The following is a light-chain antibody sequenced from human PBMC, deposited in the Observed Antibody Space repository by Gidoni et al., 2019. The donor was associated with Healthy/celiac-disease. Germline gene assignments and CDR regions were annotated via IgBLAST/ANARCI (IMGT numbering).Light chain of an antibody. CDR1: QSVSSSY. J-gene: IGKJ1*01. CDR2: GAS. V-gene: IGKV3-20*01. Sequence: ELVLTQSPGTLSLSPGERATLSCRASQSVSSSYLAWYQQKPGQAPRLLIYGASSRATGIPDRFSGSGSGTDFTLTISRLEPEDVAVYYCQQYGSSPTTFGQGTKVEIK. CDR3: QQYGSSPTT.